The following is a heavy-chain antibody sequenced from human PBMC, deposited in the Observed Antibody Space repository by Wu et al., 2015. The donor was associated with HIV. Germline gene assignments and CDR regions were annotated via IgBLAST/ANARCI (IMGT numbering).Heavy chain of an antibody. CDR2: MNPNSGNT. D-gene: IGHD1-26*01. Sequence: QVQLVQSGPEVKKPGASVKVSCKPSGYTFARYDINWVRQATGQRLEYLGWMNPNSGNTGYVQKFQGRLTMTKDSSIGIVYMRLTSLTSDDTAVYFCAAKFRDVWSIGLPHWGQGTLV. V-gene: IGHV1-8*01. J-gene: IGHJ1*01. CDR3: AAKFRDVWSIGLPH. CDR1: GYTFARYD.